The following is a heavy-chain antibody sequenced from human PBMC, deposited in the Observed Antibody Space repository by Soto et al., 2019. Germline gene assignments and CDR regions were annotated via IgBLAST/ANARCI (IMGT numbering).Heavy chain of an antibody. CDR1: GFIFSNYN. J-gene: IGHJ4*02. CDR2: ITSRSSTI. CDR3: ARDRGGYGMFDY. D-gene: IGHD5-12*01. Sequence: GSLRLSCAASGFIFSNYNMNWVRQAPGKGLEWVSYITSRSSTIYYADSVKGRFTISRDNAKNSLYLQMNSLRDEDTAVYYCARDRGGYGMFDYWGQGTLVTVSS. V-gene: IGHV3-48*02.